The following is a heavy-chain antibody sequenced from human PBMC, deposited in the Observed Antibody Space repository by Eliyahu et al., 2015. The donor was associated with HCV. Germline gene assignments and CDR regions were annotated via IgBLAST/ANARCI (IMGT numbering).Heavy chain of an antibody. CDR3: ARATRAVAGNNWFDP. V-gene: IGHV4-4*07. J-gene: IGHJ5*02. CDR2: IYTSGST. Sequence: XQPPAGKGLEWIGRIYTSGSTNYNPSLKSRVTMSVDTSKNQFSLKLSSVTAADTAVYYCARATRAVAGNNWFDPWGQGTLVTVSS. D-gene: IGHD6-19*01.